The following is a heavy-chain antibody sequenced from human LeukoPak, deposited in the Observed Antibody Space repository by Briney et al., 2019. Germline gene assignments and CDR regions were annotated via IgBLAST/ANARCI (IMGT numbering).Heavy chain of an antibody. J-gene: IGHJ4*02. CDR2: ISSSSSSI. CDR3: ATSVI. D-gene: IGHD2-21*01. CDR1: GFTFSSFN. Sequence: GGSLRLSYAASGFTFSSFNMNWVRQAPGKGLEWVSYISSSSSSIYYADSARGRFTISRDNAKNSLYLQMNSLRDEDTAVYYCATSVIRGQGTLVTVSS. V-gene: IGHV3-48*02.